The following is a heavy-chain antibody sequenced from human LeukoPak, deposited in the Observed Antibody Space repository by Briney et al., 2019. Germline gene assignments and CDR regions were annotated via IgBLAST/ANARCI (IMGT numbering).Heavy chain of an antibody. Sequence: SETLSLTCAVSGGSISSYYWSWIRQPPGKGLEWIGYIYYSGSTNYDPSLKSRVTISVDTSKNQFSLKLSSVTAADTAVYYCARDRGFESYAFDIWGQGTMVTVSS. CDR2: IYYSGST. CDR3: ARDRGFESYAFDI. V-gene: IGHV4-59*01. D-gene: IGHD3-10*01. CDR1: GGSISSYY. J-gene: IGHJ3*02.